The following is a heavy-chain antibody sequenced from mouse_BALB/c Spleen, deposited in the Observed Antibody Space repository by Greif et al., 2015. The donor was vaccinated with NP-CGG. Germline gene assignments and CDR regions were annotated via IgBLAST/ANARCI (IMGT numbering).Heavy chain of an antibody. V-gene: IGHV1-63*02. CDR3: ARVRGNYAFAY. J-gene: IGHJ3*01. D-gene: IGHD2-1*01. Sequence: VQVVESGAELVRPGTSVKMSCKAAGYTFTNYWIGWVKQRPGHGLEWIGDIYPGGGYTNYNEKFKGKATLTADTSSSTAYMQLSSLTSEDSSIYYCARVRGNYAFAYWGQGTLVTVSA. CDR2: IYPGGGYT. CDR1: GYTFTNYW.